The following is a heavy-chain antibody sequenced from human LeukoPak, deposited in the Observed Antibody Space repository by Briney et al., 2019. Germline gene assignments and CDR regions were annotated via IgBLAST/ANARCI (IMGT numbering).Heavy chain of an antibody. CDR1: GGTFSTYA. Sequence: ASVKVSCKASGGTFSTYAISWVRQAPGQGLEWMGWINTNTGNPTYAQGFTGRFVFSLDTSVSTAYLQISSLKAEDTAVYYCARRQKRPVYAFDIWGQGTMVTVSS. J-gene: IGHJ3*02. V-gene: IGHV7-4-1*02. CDR3: ARRQKRPVYAFDI. CDR2: INTNTGNP. D-gene: IGHD1-14*01.